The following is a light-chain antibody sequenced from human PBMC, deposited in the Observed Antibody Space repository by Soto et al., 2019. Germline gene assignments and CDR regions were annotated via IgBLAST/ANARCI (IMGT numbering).Light chain of an antibody. CDR1: QGISTY. V-gene: IGKV1-8*01. CDR2: ATS. CDR3: QQYYSHPT. Sequence: AIRMTQSPSSFSAAAGDRVTITCRASQGISTYLAWYQQKPGKAPKLLIYATSTLQSGVPSRFSGSGSGTDFTLTISCLQSEDFAPYYCQQYYSHPTFGQGTKVEIK. J-gene: IGKJ1*01.